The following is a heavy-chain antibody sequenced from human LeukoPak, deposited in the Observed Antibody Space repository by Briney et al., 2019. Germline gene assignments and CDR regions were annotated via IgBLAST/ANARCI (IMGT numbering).Heavy chain of an antibody. D-gene: IGHD3-3*01. CDR2: TYYSGST. V-gene: IGHV4-61*01. CDR1: GGSVSSGSYY. CDR3: ARDSSRGYDFWSGYYYRWFDP. Sequence: SETLSLTCTVSGGSVSSGSYYWSWIRQPPGKGLEWIGYTYYSGSTNYNPSLKSRVTISVDTSKNQFSLKLSSVTAADTAVYYCARDSSRGYDFWSGYYYRWFDPWGQGTLVTVSS. J-gene: IGHJ5*02.